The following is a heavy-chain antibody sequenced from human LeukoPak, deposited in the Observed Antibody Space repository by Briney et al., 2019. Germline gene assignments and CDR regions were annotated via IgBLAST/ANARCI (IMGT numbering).Heavy chain of an antibody. D-gene: IGHD1-14*01. J-gene: IGHJ4*02. Sequence: SETLSLTCTVSGGSISSSSYYWGWIRQPPGKGLEWIGSIYYSGSTYYNPSLKSRVTISVDTSKNQFSLKLSSVTAADTAVYYCARRVGMAHYFDYWGQGTLVTVSS. V-gene: IGHV4-39*01. CDR1: GGSISSSSYY. CDR3: ARRVGMAHYFDY. CDR2: IYYSGST.